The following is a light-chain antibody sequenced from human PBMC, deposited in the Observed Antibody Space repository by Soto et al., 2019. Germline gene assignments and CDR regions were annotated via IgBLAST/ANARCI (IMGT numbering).Light chain of an antibody. CDR2: EVS. Sequence: QSALTQPASVSGSPGQSITISCTGTSSDVGGYNYVSWYQQHPGKAPKLMIYEVSYRPSGVSNRFSGSKSGNTASLTISGLQAEEEADYYCSSYTSSSTWVFGGGTKLTVL. J-gene: IGLJ3*02. V-gene: IGLV2-14*01. CDR3: SSYTSSSTWV. CDR1: SSDVGGYNY.